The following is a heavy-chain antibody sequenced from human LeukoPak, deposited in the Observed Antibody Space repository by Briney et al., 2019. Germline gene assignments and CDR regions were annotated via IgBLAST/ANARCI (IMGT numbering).Heavy chain of an antibody. CDR3: ARISKYSSRYDVM. V-gene: IGHV3-9*01. J-gene: IGHJ4*02. Sequence: GGSLRLSCAASGFTFDDYAMHWVRQAPGKGLEWVSGISWNSGSIGYADSVKGRFTISRDNAKNSLYLQMNSLRAEDTALYYCARISKYSSRYDVMGAQGTLVTVSS. CDR1: GFTFDDYA. D-gene: IGHD6-13*01. CDR2: ISWNSGSI.